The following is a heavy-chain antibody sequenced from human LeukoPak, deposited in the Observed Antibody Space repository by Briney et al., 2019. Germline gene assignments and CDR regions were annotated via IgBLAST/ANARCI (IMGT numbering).Heavy chain of an antibody. CDR3: AKVPKGGYFDY. J-gene: IGHJ4*02. D-gene: IGHD2-2*01. Sequence: GGSLRLSCAASGFTFSNYAMSWVRQAPGKGLEWVSGISGSGGSTYYADSVKGRFTISRDNSKNTLYLQMNSLRAEDTAVYYCAKVPKGGYFDYWGQGTLVTVSS. CDR1: GFTFSNYA. V-gene: IGHV3-23*01. CDR2: ISGSGGST.